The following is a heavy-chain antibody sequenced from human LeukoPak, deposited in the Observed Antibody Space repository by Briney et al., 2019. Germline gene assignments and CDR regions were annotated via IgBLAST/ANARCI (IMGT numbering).Heavy chain of an antibody. D-gene: IGHD3-10*01. Sequence: GGSLRLSCAASGFTFSSYEMNWDRQAPGKGLEWVSHISSSGSTVYYADSVKGRFTISRDNAKNSLYLQMNSLRAEDTAVYYCARGYGSGITFDYWGQGTLVTVSS. J-gene: IGHJ4*02. CDR3: ARGYGSGITFDY. CDR1: GFTFSSYE. CDR2: ISSSGSTV. V-gene: IGHV3-48*03.